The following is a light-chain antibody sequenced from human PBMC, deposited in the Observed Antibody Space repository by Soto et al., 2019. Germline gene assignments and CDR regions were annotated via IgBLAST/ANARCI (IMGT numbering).Light chain of an antibody. CDR2: GNS. CDR3: HSYDSSLSGSV. V-gene: IGLV1-40*01. Sequence: QSALTQPPSVSGAPGQRVTISRTGSSSNIGAGYDVHWYQQLPGTAPKLLIYGNSNRPSGVPDRFSGSKSGTSASLAITGLQAEDEADYYCHSYDSSLSGSVFGGGTKVTVL. CDR1: SSNIGAGYD. J-gene: IGLJ3*02.